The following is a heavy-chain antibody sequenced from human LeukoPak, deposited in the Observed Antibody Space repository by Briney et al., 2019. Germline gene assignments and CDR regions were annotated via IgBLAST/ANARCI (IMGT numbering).Heavy chain of an antibody. J-gene: IGHJ4*02. V-gene: IGHV3-30*18. D-gene: IGHD3-3*01. CDR3: AKEFWSGYQYFDY. Sequence: GRSLRLSCAASGFTFSSYDMHWVRQAPGKGLEWLAVISYEGSNIYYAESVKGRFTISRDNSKNTLYLQMNSLRAEYTAVYYCAKEFWSGYQYFDYWGQGTLVTVSS. CDR2: ISYEGSNI. CDR1: GFTFSSYD.